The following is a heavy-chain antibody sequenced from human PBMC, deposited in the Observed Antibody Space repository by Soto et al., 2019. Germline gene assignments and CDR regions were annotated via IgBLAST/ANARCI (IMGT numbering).Heavy chain of an antibody. Sequence: LRLSCAASGFTFSSYSMNWVRQAPGKGLEWVSYISSSSSTIYYADSVKGRFTISRDNAKNSLYLQMNSLRAEDTAVYYCARDYCSSTSCYFDPWGQGTLVTVSS. CDR3: ARDYCSSTSCYFDP. D-gene: IGHD2-2*01. V-gene: IGHV3-48*01. J-gene: IGHJ5*02. CDR1: GFTFSSYS. CDR2: ISSSSSTI.